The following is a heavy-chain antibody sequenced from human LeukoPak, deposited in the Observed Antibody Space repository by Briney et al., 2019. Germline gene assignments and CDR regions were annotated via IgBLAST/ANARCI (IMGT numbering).Heavy chain of an antibody. J-gene: IGHJ4*02. CDR2: INPNSGGT. V-gene: IGHV1-2*02. Sequence: ASVKVSCKASGYTFTGYYMHWVRQAPGQGLEWMGWINPNSGGTNYAQKFQGRVTMTRDTSISTAYMELSRLRSDDTAVYYCAIDLHYDFWSGYSRGYFDYWGQGTLVTVSS. CDR1: GYTFTGYY. D-gene: IGHD3-3*01. CDR3: AIDLHYDFWSGYSRGYFDY.